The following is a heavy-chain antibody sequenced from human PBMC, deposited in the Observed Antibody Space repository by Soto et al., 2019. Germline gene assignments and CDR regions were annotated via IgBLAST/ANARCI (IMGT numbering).Heavy chain of an antibody. CDR2: IIPIFGTA. Sequence: SVKVSCKASGGTFSSYAISWVRQAPGQGLEWMGGIIPIFGTANYAQKFQGRVTITADESTSTAYMELSSLRSEDAAVYYCARHRRQQLERGIFDYWGQGTLVTVSS. D-gene: IGHD6-13*01. V-gene: IGHV1-69*13. CDR1: GGTFSSYA. J-gene: IGHJ4*02. CDR3: ARHRRQQLERGIFDY.